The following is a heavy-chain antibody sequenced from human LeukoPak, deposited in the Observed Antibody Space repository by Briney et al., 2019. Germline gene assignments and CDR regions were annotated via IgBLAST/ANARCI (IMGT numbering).Heavy chain of an antibody. J-gene: IGHJ4*02. Sequence: GGSLRLSCAASGFTFSRYTMNWVRQAPGKGLEWVSSISSTSTYIYYADSVKGRFTVSRDNAKKSLYLQMNSLRADDTAVYYCTRDEDEELVRDYWGQGTLVTVSS. V-gene: IGHV3-21*01. D-gene: IGHD6-13*01. CDR2: ISSTSTYI. CDR1: GFTFSRYT. CDR3: TRDEDEELVRDY.